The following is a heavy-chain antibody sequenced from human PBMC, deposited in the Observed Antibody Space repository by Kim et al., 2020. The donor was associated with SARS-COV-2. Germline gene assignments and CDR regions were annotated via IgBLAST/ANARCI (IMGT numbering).Heavy chain of an antibody. Sequence: ADSVKGRFTISRDNAKNALYLQMNRLSLEDTAVYYCARRAYSSGWWYFDFWGQGTLVTVSS. J-gene: IGHJ4*02. V-gene: IGHV3-74*01. D-gene: IGHD6-19*01. CDR3: ARRAYSSGWWYFDF.